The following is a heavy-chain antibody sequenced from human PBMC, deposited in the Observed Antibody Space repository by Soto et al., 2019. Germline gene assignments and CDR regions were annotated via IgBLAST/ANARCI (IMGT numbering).Heavy chain of an antibody. CDR2: IIPIFGTA. Sequence: GASVKVSCKASGGTFSSYAISWVRQAPGQGLEWMGGIIPIFGTANYAQKFQGRVTITADESTSTAYMELSSLRSEDTAVYYCARGDYGGNSRWFDPWGQGTLVTVSS. CDR1: GGTFSSYA. D-gene: IGHD4-17*01. J-gene: IGHJ5*02. CDR3: ARGDYGGNSRWFDP. V-gene: IGHV1-69*13.